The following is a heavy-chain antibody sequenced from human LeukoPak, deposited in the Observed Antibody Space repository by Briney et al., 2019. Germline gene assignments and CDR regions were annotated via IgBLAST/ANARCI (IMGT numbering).Heavy chain of an antibody. CDR3: ARDQGKGGYNNAMDYFDY. Sequence: SETLSLTCTVSGGSISSYYWSWIRQPAGKGLEWIGRIYTSGSTNYNPSLKSRVTMSVDTSKNQFSLKLSSVTAADTAVYYCARDQGKGGYNNAMDYFDYWGQGTLVTVSS. V-gene: IGHV4-4*07. D-gene: IGHD5-24*01. CDR1: GGSISSYY. J-gene: IGHJ4*02. CDR2: IYTSGST.